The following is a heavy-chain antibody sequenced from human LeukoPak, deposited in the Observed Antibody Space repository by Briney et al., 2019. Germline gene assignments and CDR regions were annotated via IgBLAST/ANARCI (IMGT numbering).Heavy chain of an antibody. V-gene: IGHV4-30-2*01. J-gene: IGHJ6*02. CDR2: IFHTGNT. CDR1: GGSISSGGYY. CDR3: ARERYYDSSGSRFREGMDV. D-gene: IGHD3-22*01. Sequence: SETLSLTCTVSGGSISSGGYYWSWIRQPPGKGLEWIGYIFHTGNTYYNPSLKSRVTISVDTSKNQFSLKLSSVTAADTAVYYCARERYYDSSGSRFREGMDVWGQGTTVTVSS.